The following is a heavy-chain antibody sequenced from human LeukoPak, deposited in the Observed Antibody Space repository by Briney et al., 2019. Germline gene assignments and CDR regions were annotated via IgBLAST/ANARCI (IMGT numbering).Heavy chain of an antibody. CDR3: ARVNLYYYYGMDV. Sequence: GGSLRLSCAASGFTLSSYWMHWARQAPGKGLMWVSRINNDGSSTSYADSVKGRFTISRDNAKNTLYLQMNSLRAEDTAVYYCARVNLYYYYGMDVWGQGTTVTVSS. V-gene: IGHV3-74*01. CDR1: GFTLSSYW. CDR2: INNDGSST. J-gene: IGHJ6*02.